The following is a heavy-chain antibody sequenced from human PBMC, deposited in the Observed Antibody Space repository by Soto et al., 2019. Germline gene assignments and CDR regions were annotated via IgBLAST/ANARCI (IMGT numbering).Heavy chain of an antibody. Sequence: QVQLVQSGAEVKKPGSSVKVSCKASGGTFSSYTISWVRQAPGQGLEWMGRIIPILGIANYAQKFQGRVTTTADKSTRTAYMELSSLRSEDTAVYYCAGDGGQELVLSWFYPWGQGTLFTVSS. D-gene: IGHD6-13*01. CDR3: AGDGGQELVLSWFYP. CDR2: IIPILGIA. CDR1: GGTFSSYT. J-gene: IGHJ5*02. V-gene: IGHV1-69*08.